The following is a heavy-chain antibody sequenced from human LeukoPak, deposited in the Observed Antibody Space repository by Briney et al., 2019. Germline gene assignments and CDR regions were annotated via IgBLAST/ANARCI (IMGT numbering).Heavy chain of an antibody. CDR2: INTNTGNP. J-gene: IGHJ1*01. V-gene: IGHV7-4-1*02. Sequence: ASVKVSCKASGYTFTSYAMNWVRQAPGQGLELMGWINTNTGNPTYAQGFTGRFVFSLDTSVSTAYLQIRSLKAEDTAVYYCARDYTLTLGTTTYFQHWGQGTLVTVSS. D-gene: IGHD1-7*01. CDR1: GYTFTSYA. CDR3: ARDYTLTLGTTTYFQH.